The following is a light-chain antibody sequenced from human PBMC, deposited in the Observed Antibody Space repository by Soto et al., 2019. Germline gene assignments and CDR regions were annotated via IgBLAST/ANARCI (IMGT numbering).Light chain of an antibody. CDR3: SSYAGFNNFV. CDR1: SSDVGAYNY. J-gene: IGLJ1*01. CDR2: EVT. Sequence: QAVLTQPPSASGSPGQSVTISCTGTSSDVGAYNYVSWYQQHPGKAPKLMIYEVTNRPSGVPDRFSASKSGNTASLTVSGLQAEDDADYFCSSYAGFNNFVFGTGTKVTVL. V-gene: IGLV2-8*01.